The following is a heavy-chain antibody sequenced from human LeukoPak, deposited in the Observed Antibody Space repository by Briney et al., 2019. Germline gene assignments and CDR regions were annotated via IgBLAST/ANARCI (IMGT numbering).Heavy chain of an antibody. CDR2: ITSSGSTI. CDR1: GFTFSSYS. V-gene: IGHV3-48*04. D-gene: IGHD3-9*01. Sequence: GGSLRLSCAASGFTFSSYSMNWVRQAPVKGLEWISYITSSGSTIYYADSVKGRFTISRDNAKNSLYLQMNSLRAEDTAVYYCARANDTLTGYFAFDIWGQGTMVTVSS. CDR3: ARANDTLTGYFAFDI. J-gene: IGHJ3*02.